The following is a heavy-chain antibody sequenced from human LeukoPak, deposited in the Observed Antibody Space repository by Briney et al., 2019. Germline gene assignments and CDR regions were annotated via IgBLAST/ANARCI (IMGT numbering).Heavy chain of an antibody. CDR3: ARKGSYLGPPDY. Sequence: SETLSLTCAVYGGSXSGYYWXWXXXXPGXXXXXXGEINDSGSTXYNPSLKSRVTISVDTSKHQFSLKLSSVTAADTAVYYCARKGSYLGPPDYWGQGTLVTVSS. CDR2: INDSGST. D-gene: IGHD3-16*02. V-gene: IGHV4-34*01. J-gene: IGHJ4*02. CDR1: GGSXSGYY.